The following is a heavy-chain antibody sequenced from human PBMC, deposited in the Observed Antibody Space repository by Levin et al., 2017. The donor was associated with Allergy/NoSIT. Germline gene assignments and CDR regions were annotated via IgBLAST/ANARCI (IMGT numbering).Heavy chain of an antibody. CDR3: ARATMVRGDLDY. D-gene: IGHD3-10*01. CDR2: IYYSGST. J-gene: IGHJ4*02. V-gene: IGHV4-59*01. CDR1: GGSISSYY. Sequence: TLSLTCTVSGGSISSYYWSWIRQPPGKGLEWIGYIYYSGSTNYNPSLKSRVTISVDTSKKQFSLNLISVTAADTAVYYCARATMVRGDLDYWGQGTLVTVSS.